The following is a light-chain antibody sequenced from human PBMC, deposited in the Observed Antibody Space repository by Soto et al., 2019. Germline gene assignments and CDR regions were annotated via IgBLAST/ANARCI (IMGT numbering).Light chain of an antibody. CDR1: QSVSSY. J-gene: IGKJ5*01. CDR3: QQYGSSPIT. V-gene: IGKV3-11*01. Sequence: EVVLTQSAATLSSSPGEGATLSFRASQSVSSYLAWYQQKPGQAPRLLIYDASNRATGIPARFSGSGSGTDFTLNITRLEPEDFAVYYCQQYGSSPITLGQGTRLETK. CDR2: DAS.